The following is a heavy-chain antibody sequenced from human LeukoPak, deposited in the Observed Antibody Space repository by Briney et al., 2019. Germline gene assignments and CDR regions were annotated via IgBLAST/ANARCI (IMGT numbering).Heavy chain of an antibody. CDR2: ISYDGRIK. CDR3: ARGERYSSAWYTNNAFDF. D-gene: IGHD6-13*01. J-gene: IGHJ3*01. Sequence: GGSLRLSCAASGFIFSTYAIHWVRQAPGKGLEWVAVISYDGRIKNYAGSVKGRFTISRDNSKKTLYVEMNSLRPEDMAVYYCARGERYSSAWYTNNAFDFWGQGTLVTVSS. CDR1: GFIFSTYA. V-gene: IGHV3-30*04.